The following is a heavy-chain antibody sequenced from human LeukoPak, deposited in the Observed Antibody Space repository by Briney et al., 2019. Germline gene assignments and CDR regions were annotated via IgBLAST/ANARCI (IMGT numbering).Heavy chain of an antibody. CDR1: GGSFSGYY. Sequence: SETLSLTCAVYGGSFSGYYWSWIRQSPGKGLEWIGEISHSGSTYYNPSLKSRVTISLDTSKNHFSLKLTPVTAAATAVYYCARGVSDQNWGQGTLVTVSS. V-gene: IGHV4-34*01. CDR3: ARGVSDQN. J-gene: IGHJ4*02. CDR2: ISHSGST. D-gene: IGHD2-2*01.